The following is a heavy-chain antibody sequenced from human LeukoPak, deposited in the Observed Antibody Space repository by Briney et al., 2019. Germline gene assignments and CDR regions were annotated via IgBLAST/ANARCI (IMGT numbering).Heavy chain of an antibody. V-gene: IGHV1-69*04. CDR2: IIPILGIA. CDR3: ARAQGRGSYLDY. CDR1: GGTFSSYA. Sequence: SVKVSCKASGGTFSSYAISWVRQAPGQGLEWMGRIIPILGIANYAQKFQGRVTITADKSTSTAYMELSSLRSEDTAVYYCARAQGRGSYLDYWGQGTLVTVSS. J-gene: IGHJ4*02. D-gene: IGHD3-16*01.